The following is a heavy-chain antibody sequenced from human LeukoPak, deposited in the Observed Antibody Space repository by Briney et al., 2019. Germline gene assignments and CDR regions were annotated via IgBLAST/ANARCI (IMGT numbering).Heavy chain of an antibody. V-gene: IGHV1-24*01. D-gene: IGHD3-22*01. J-gene: IGHJ5*02. CDR3: ARGARVSMIVVVLERDNWFDP. Sequence: ASVKVSCKVSGYTLTELSMHRVRQAPGKGLEWMGGFDPEDGETIYAQKFQGRVTMTEDTSTDTAYMELSSLRSEDTAVYYCARGARVSMIVVVLERDNWFDPWGQGTLVTVSS. CDR2: FDPEDGET. CDR1: GYTLTELS.